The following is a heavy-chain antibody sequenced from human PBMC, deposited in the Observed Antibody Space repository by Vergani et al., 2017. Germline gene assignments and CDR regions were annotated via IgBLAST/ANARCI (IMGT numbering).Heavy chain of an antibody. CDR2: IIPIFGTA. J-gene: IGHJ6*02. D-gene: IGHD2-15*01. Sequence: QVQLVQSGAEVKKPGSSVKDSCKASGGTFSSYAISWVRQAPGQGLEWMGRIIPIFGTANYAQKFQGRVTITADESTSTAYMELSSLRSEDTAVYYCARPPGYCSGGSCPLDYYYYGMDVWGQGTTVTVSS. V-gene: IGHV1-69*18. CDR3: ARPPGYCSGGSCPLDYYYYGMDV. CDR1: GGTFSSYA.